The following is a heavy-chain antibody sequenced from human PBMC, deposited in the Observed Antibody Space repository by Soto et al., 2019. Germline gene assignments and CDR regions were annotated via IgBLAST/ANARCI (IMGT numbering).Heavy chain of an antibody. D-gene: IGHD6-19*01. CDR1: GDTFTSYY. CDR3: AREGAVAGTSFDY. J-gene: IGHJ4*02. V-gene: IGHV1-46*01. CDR2: INPSDGST. Sequence: QVQLVQSGAEVKEPGASVKVSCKASGDTFTSYYMHWVRQAPGQGLAWMGKINPSDGSTKYAEKFRGRVTMTRDTSTSKVYMELSSLTSEDTAVYYCAREGAVAGTSFDYWGQGNLVTVSS.